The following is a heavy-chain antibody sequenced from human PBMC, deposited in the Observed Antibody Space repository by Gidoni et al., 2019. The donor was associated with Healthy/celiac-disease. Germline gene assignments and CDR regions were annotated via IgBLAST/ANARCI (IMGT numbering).Heavy chain of an antibody. J-gene: IGHJ3*02. CDR3: AKDWYYYDSSGRDAFDI. CDR2: ISGSGGST. V-gene: IGHV3-23*01. D-gene: IGHD3-22*01. Sequence: EVQLLESGGGLVQPGGSLRLSWAASGLTFSSYAMSWVRQAPGKGLEWVSAISGSGGSTYYADSVKGRFTISRYNSKNTLYLQMNSLRAEDTAVYYCAKDWYYYDSSGRDAFDIWGQGTMVTVSS. CDR1: GLTFSSYA.